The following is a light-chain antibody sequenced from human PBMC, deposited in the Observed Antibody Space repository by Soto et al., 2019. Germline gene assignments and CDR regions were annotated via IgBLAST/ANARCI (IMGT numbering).Light chain of an antibody. J-gene: IGKJ1*01. Sequence: EIVMTQSPATLSVSPGERATLSCRASQSVSSNLAWYQQKPGQAPRLLIDGASTRATGIPARFSGSGSGPEFTLTISSLQSEDFAVYYCQQYNNWPPWTFGQGTKLEIK. CDR1: QSVSSN. V-gene: IGKV3-15*01. CDR2: GAS. CDR3: QQYNNWPPWT.